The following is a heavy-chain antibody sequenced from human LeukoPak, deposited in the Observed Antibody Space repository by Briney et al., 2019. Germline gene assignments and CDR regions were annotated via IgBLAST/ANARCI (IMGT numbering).Heavy chain of an antibody. D-gene: IGHD3-3*01. V-gene: IGHV1-46*03. CDR1: GYTFTSYY. Sequence: ASVKVSCKASGYTFTSYYIHWVRQAPGQGLEWMGIINPSGSSTSYAQKFQGRVTMTRDTSTSTVYMELSSLRSEDTAMYYCVTNFWSASNWFDPWGQGTLVTVSS. CDR2: INPSGSST. CDR3: VTNFWSASNWFDP. J-gene: IGHJ5*02.